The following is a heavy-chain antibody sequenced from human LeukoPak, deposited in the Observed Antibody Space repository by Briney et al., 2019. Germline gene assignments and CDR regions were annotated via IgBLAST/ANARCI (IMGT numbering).Heavy chain of an antibody. D-gene: IGHD2-2*01. CDR3: GRWAIEAAIDY. CDR2: VNPDGSGT. Sequence: GGSLRLSCATSGFTFSTHWMNWVRQAPGKGLEWVANVNPDGSGTYYLDSVKGRFTISRDNVKKSLYLQMNSLRAEDTAVYYCGRWAIEAAIDYWGQGVLVTVSS. CDR1: GFTFSTHW. V-gene: IGHV3-7*01. J-gene: IGHJ4*02.